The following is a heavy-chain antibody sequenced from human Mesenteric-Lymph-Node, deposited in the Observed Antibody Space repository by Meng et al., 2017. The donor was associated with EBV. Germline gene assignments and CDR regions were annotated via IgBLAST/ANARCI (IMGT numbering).Heavy chain of an antibody. D-gene: IGHD3-10*01. Sequence: QVQLQQCGAGLLQPSESLFLTCGVSGWFFGGYFWSWIRQPPGKGLEWIGEINRVGSTNYNPSLKSRLTMSVDTSKNHFSLKLTSVTAADTAVYYCVRCGAVTLVQGGPDHWGQGTLVTVSS. CDR1: GWFFGGYF. J-gene: IGHJ4*02. CDR3: VRCGAVTLVQGGPDH. V-gene: IGHV4-34*01. CDR2: INRVGST.